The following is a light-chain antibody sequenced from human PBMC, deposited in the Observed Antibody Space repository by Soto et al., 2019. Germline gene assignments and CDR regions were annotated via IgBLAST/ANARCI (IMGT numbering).Light chain of an antibody. J-gene: IGKJ2*01. CDR3: QQRSSWPLYT. V-gene: IGKV3-11*01. CDR2: DAS. CDR1: QSISTY. Sequence: EIVLTQSPATLSLSPGERATLSCRASQSISTYLAWYQQRPGQAPRLLMYDASNRATGIPARFSGSGSGTDFTLTIGSLEPEDFAVYYCQQRSSWPLYTFGQGTKLEIK.